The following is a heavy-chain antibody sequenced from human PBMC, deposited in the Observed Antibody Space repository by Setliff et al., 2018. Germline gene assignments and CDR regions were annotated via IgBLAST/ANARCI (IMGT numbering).Heavy chain of an antibody. CDR2: IYPGDSDT. CDR3: ARSDYGDYFAWDSYGMDV. CDR1: GYSFTSYW. V-gene: IGHV5-51*01. J-gene: IGHJ6*02. D-gene: IGHD4-17*01. Sequence: ESLKISCKGSGYSFTSYWIGWVRQMPGKGLEWMGIIYPGDSDTRYSPSFQGQVTISADRSTRTAYLQWSSLKASDTAFYYCARSDYGDYFAWDSYGMDVWGQGTTVTVSS.